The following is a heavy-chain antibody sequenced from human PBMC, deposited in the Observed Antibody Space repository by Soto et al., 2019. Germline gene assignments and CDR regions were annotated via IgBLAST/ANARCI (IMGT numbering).Heavy chain of an antibody. Sequence: SETLSLTCTVSGGSISSGGYYWSWIRQHPGKGLEWIGYIYYSGSTYYNPSLKSRVTISVDTSKNQFSLKLSSVTAADTAVYYCARGGVYCSSTSCYYYYYGMDVWGQGTTVTVSS. J-gene: IGHJ6*02. CDR1: GGSISSGGYY. CDR2: IYYSGST. V-gene: IGHV4-31*03. D-gene: IGHD2-2*01. CDR3: ARGGVYCSSTSCYYYYYGMDV.